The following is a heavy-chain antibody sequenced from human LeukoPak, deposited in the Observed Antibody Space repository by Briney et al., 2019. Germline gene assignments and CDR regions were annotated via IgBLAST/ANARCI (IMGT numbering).Heavy chain of an antibody. CDR1: GGSISSGGYY. J-gene: IGHJ4*02. Sequence: PSETLSLICTVSGGSISSGGYYWSWIRQHPGKGLEWIGYIYYSGSTYYNPSLKSRVSISVDTSKNQFSLKLSSVTAADTAVYYCARAVYSYGYSTFDYWGQGTLVTVSS. V-gene: IGHV4-31*03. D-gene: IGHD5-18*01. CDR2: IYYSGST. CDR3: ARAVYSYGYSTFDY.